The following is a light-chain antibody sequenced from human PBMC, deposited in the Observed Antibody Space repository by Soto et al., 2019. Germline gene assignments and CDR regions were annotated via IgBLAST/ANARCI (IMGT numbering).Light chain of an antibody. V-gene: IGLV2-14*03. Sequence: QSALTQPASVSGSPGQSITISCTGTSSDVGAYSYVSWYQQHPGKAPKLMIYDVTHRPSGVSNRFSGSKSGNTASLTISGLQTEDEADYYCASYTSSSTLLDVFGTGTKLTVL. J-gene: IGLJ1*01. CDR2: DVT. CDR3: ASYTSSSTLLDV. CDR1: SSDVGAYSY.